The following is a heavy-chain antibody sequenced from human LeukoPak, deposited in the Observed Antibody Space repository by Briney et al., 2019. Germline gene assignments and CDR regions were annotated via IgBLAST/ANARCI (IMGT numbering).Heavy chain of an antibody. CDR2: IIPILGIA. V-gene: IGHV1-69*04. CDR3: ASGERRDGYLDY. Sequence: ASVKVSCKASGGTFSSYAIIWVRQAPGQGLEWMGRIIPILGIANYAQKFQGRVTITADKSTSTAYMELSSLRSEDTAVYYCASGERRDGYLDYWGQGTLVTVSS. CDR1: GGTFSSYA. J-gene: IGHJ4*02. D-gene: IGHD3-10*01.